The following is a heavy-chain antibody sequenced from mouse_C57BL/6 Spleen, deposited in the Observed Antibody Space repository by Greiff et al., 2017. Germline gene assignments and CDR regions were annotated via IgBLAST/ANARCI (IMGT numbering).Heavy chain of an antibody. CDR2: IDPSASYT. D-gene: IGHD1-1*01. CDR3: ARGDGSRGYFDV. CDR1: GYTFTSYW. V-gene: IGHV1-69*01. Sequence: QVQLQQPGAELVMPGASVKLSCKASGYTFTSYWMHWVKQRPGQGLEWIGEIDPSASYTNYNQKFKGKSTLTVDKSSSTAYMQLSSLTSEDSAVYYCARGDGSRGYFDVWGTGTTVTVSS. J-gene: IGHJ1*03.